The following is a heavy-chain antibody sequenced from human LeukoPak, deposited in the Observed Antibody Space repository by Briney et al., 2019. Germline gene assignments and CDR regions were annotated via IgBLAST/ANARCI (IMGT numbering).Heavy chain of an antibody. CDR1: GFTFSNYS. Sequence: GESLRLSCAASGFTFSNYSMNWVRQAPGKGLEWVSSISSISYIYYADSVKGRFTISRDTAKNSLYLQMNSLRAEDTAVYYCARDQYGGYALDYWGQGTLVTVSS. CDR2: ISSISYI. D-gene: IGHD4-17*01. J-gene: IGHJ4*02. CDR3: ARDQYGGYALDY. V-gene: IGHV3-21*01.